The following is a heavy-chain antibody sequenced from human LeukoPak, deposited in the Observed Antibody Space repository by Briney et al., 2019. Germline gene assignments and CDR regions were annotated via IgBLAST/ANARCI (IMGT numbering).Heavy chain of an antibody. D-gene: IGHD3-3*01. Sequence: GGSLRLSCAASGFTFSSYWISWVRQAPGKGLEWVATIKQDGSEKYYVDSVKGRFTISRDNAKNSLYVQMNSLRAEDTAVYYCARDRTTDFWSGYYTNYFDYWGQGTLVTVSS. CDR1: GFTFSSYW. J-gene: IGHJ4*02. V-gene: IGHV3-7*01. CDR2: IKQDGSEK. CDR3: ARDRTTDFWSGYYTNYFDY.